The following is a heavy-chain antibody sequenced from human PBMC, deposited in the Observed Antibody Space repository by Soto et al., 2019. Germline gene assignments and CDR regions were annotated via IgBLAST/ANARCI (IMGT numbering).Heavy chain of an antibody. CDR3: ARVPLVSTDLGYYYYGMDV. J-gene: IGHJ6*02. CDR1: EYTFTSYY. D-gene: IGHD2-2*01. CDR2: INPNSGGT. V-gene: IGHV1-2*02. Sequence: VSVRVSCLASEYTFTSYYMHWGRQAPGQGVEWMGWINPNSGGTNYAQKFQGRVTMTRDTSISTAYMELSRLRSDDTAVYYCARVPLVSTDLGYYYYGMDVWGQGTTVTVS.